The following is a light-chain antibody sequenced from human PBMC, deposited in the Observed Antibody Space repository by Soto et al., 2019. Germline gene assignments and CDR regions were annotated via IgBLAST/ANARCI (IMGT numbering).Light chain of an antibody. V-gene: IGKV2-28*01. J-gene: IGKJ5*01. CDR3: MQALQSLT. CDR2: LGS. Sequence: DIVMTQSPLSLPVTPGQPASISCMSSQSLLNSDGDNYLDWYLQRPGQSPQLLIYLGSKRASGVPDRFSGSGSGTDFTLKISRVEAEDVGVYHCMQALQSLTFGQGTRLEIK. CDR1: QSLLNSDGDNY.